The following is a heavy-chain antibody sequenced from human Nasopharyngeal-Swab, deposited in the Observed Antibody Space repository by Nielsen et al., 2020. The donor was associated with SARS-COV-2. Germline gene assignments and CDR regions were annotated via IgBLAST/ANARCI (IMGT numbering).Heavy chain of an antibody. Sequence: GREAPGKGLEWVAVISYDGSNKYYADPVKGRFTISRDNSKNTLYLQMNSLRAEDSAVYYWARAPGDGMDVWGQGTTVTVSS. V-gene: IGHV3-30-3*01. CDR3: ARAPGDGMDV. J-gene: IGHJ6*02. CDR2: ISYDGSNK.